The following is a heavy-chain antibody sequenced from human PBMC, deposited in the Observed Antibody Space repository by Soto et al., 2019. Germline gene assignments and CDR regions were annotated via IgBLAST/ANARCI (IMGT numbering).Heavy chain of an antibody. Sequence: EVQLLESGGGLVQPGGSLRLSCAASGFTFSSYAMSWVRQAPGKGLEWVSAISGSGGSTYYADPVKARFTISRDNSKNALYLQMNSLRAEDKAVYYCANPGGVAAAGTDDAFDIWGQGTMVTVSS. CDR3: ANPGGVAAAGTDDAFDI. D-gene: IGHD6-13*01. J-gene: IGHJ3*02. CDR2: ISGSGGST. V-gene: IGHV3-23*01. CDR1: GFTFSSYA.